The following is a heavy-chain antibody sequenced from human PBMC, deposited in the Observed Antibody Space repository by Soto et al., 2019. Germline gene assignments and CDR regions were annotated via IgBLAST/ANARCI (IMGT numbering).Heavy chain of an antibody. V-gene: IGHV3-21*01. D-gene: IGHD3-3*01. CDR3: SRGRSPYYGYLDP. CDR2: ISSANAYI. Sequence: PGGSLRLSCVASGFTFNSYSMNWVRQAPGKGLEWVSSISSANAYIYYADSVKGRFTISRDNARNSLYLQMNGLRADDTAVYYCSRGRSPYYGYLDPWGPGTLVTVSS. CDR1: GFTFNSYS. J-gene: IGHJ5*02.